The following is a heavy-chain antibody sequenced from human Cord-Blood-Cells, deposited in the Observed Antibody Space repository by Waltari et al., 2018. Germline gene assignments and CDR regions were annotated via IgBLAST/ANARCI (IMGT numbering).Heavy chain of an antibody. J-gene: IGHJ3*02. CDR3: ARFDSSGAFDI. V-gene: IGHV3-48*01. Sequence: EVQLVESGGGLVQPGGSLILSCAASGFTFRSYSMNWVRQAPGKGLEWVSYISSSSSTIYYADSVKGRFTISRDNAKNSLYLQMNSLRAEDTAVYYCARFDSSGAFDIWGQGTMVTVSS. CDR2: ISSSSSTI. D-gene: IGHD3-22*01. CDR1: GFTFRSYS.